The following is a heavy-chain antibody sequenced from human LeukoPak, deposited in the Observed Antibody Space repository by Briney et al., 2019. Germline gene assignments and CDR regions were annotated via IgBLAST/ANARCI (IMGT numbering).Heavy chain of an antibody. J-gene: IGHJ4*02. D-gene: IGHD4-23*01. CDR3: ARDSGTTVGYFDY. Sequence: PGGSLRLSCAASGFTVSTNYMSWVRQAPGRGLEWVSAIYSGGNTYYADSVKGRFTISRDNSKNTLYLQMNSLRAEDTAVYYCARDSGTTVGYFDYWGQGTLVTVSS. CDR2: IYSGGNT. V-gene: IGHV3-66*01. CDR1: GFTVSTNY.